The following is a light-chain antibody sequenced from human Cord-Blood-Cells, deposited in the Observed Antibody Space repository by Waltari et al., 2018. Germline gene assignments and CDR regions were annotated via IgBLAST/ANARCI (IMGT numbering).Light chain of an antibody. CDR1: SSDVGGYNY. CDR3: CSYAGSYIYYV. CDR2: DVS. Sequence: QSALTQPRSVSGSPGQSVTISCNGTSSDVGGYNYVSWYQQHPGKAPKLMIYDVSKRPSGVPDRFSGSKSGNTASLTISGLQAEDEADYYCCSYAGSYIYYVFGTGTKVTVL. J-gene: IGLJ1*01. V-gene: IGLV2-11*01.